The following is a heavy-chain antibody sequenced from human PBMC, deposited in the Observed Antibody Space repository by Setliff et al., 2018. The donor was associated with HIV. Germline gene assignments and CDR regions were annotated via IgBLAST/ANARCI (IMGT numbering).Heavy chain of an antibody. CDR3: ARYLGGNEFDV. CDR2: ISTHNGDT. V-gene: IGHV1-18*01. D-gene: IGHD3-10*01. Sequence: GASVKVSCKASGYSLPSYGFSWVRQAPGQGLEWVGWISTHNGDTSYAQKVQGRVTMTTDTLTMTTYMELTSLRSDDTAVYYCARYLGGNEFDVWGQGTKVTVSS. J-gene: IGHJ3*01. CDR1: GYSLPSYG.